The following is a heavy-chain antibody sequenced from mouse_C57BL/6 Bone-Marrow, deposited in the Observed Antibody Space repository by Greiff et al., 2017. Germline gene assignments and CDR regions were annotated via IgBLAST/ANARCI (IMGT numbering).Heavy chain of an antibody. V-gene: IGHV1-54*01. CDR3: ARSSIYYDYDVDY. CDR1: GYAFTNYL. Sequence: LVESGAELVRPGTSVKVSCKASGYAFTNYLIEWVKQRPGQGLEWIGVINPGSGGTNYNEKFKGKATLTADKSSSTAYMQLSSLTSEDSAVYFCARSSIYYDYDVDYWGQGTTLTVSS. J-gene: IGHJ2*01. D-gene: IGHD2-4*01. CDR2: INPGSGGT.